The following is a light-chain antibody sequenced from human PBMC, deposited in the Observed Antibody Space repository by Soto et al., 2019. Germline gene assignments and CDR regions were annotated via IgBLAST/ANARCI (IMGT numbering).Light chain of an antibody. V-gene: IGKV1-39*01. CDR2: AAS. CDR1: QSISSY. J-gene: IGKJ3*01. CDR3: QQSYSTSNSA. Sequence: DIQMTQSPSSLSASVGDRVTITCRASQSISSYLNWYQQKPGKAPKLLISAASSLQSGVPSRFSGSGSGTDFTLTISSLQPEDFATYYCQQSYSTSNSAFGPGTKVDIK.